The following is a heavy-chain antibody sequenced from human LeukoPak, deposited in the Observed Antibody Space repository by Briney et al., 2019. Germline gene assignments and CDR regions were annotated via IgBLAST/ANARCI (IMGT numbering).Heavy chain of an antibody. CDR1: GFTFSSYA. D-gene: IGHD3-16*01. CDR3: AGGSTIRAFGGAFDI. Sequence: GGSLRLSCAASGFTFSSYAMSWVRQAPGKGLEWVSSISSSSSYIYYADSVKGRFTISRDNAKNSLYLQMNSLRAEDTAVYYCAGGSTIRAFGGAFDIWGQGTMVTVSS. V-gene: IGHV3-21*01. CDR2: ISSSSSYI. J-gene: IGHJ3*02.